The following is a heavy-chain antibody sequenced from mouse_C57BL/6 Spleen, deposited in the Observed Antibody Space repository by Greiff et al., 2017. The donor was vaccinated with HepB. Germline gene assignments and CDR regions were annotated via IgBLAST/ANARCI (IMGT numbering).Heavy chain of an antibody. J-gene: IGHJ3*01. D-gene: IGHD1-2*01. V-gene: IGHV5-17*01. CDR2: ISSGSSTN. Sequence: EVQRVESGGGLVKPGGSLKLSCAASGFTFSDYGMHWVRQAPEKGLEWVAYISSGSSTNYYADTVKGRFTISRDNAKNTLFLQMTSLRAEDTAMYYCAILRQGAYWGQGTLVTVSA. CDR3: AILRQGAY. CDR1: GFTFSDYG.